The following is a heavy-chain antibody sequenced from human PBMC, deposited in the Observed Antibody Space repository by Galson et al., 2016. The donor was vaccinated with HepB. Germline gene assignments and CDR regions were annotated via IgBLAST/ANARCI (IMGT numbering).Heavy chain of an antibody. Sequence: SVKVSCKASGGTFSNNAINWLRQAPGQGLEWMGRIIPILGIANSAQKFQGRVTITADKSTSTVHMELSSLRSDDTAEYYCAKQGGNRIIVKWGQGTLVTVSS. J-gene: IGHJ1*01. CDR1: GGTFSNNA. V-gene: IGHV1-69*04. CDR3: AKQGGNRIIVK. D-gene: IGHD2/OR15-2a*01. CDR2: IIPILGIA.